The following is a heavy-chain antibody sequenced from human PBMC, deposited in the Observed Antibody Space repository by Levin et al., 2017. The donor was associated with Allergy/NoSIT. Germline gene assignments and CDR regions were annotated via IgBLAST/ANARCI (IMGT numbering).Heavy chain of an antibody. J-gene: IGHJ4*02. D-gene: IGHD7-27*01. CDR1: EFPVGSNY. V-gene: IGHV3-53*01. Sequence: SCVVSEFPVGSNYMMWVRQAPGKGLDWVSDIYRDGKTNYVDSVKGRFTISRDNSKNTWYLQMDNLRVEDTAVYYWSTPLTGLQYWGQGTLVTVFS. CDR3: STPLTGLQY. CDR2: IYRDGKT.